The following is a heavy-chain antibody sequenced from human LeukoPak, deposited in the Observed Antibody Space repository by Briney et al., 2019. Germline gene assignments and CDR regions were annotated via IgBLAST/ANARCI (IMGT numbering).Heavy chain of an antibody. D-gene: IGHD3-22*01. V-gene: IGHV3-7*01. CDR3: ARDTPYDSSGYPLDM. CDR2: IKQDGSKK. J-gene: IGHJ3*02. Sequence: PGGSLRLSCAASGFSFSSYWMSWVRQAPGKGLEWVANIKQDGSKKYYVDSVKGRFAISRDNAKNSLYLQMNSLRAEDTAVYYCARDTPYDSSGYPLDMWGQGTMVTVSS. CDR1: GFSFSSYW.